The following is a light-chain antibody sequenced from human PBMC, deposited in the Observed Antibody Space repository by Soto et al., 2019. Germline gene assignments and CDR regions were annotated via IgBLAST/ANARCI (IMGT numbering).Light chain of an antibody. CDR3: QNYYSTPVT. V-gene: IGKV4-1*01. CDR1: QSILFSSNNKNY. Sequence: DIVMTQSPDSLAVSLGERATINCKSSQSILFSSNNKNYLTWYQQKPGQPPKPLIYWSSTRESVVPDRFSGRGSETDFTLTICSLKADDGAVYYCQNYYSTPVTFGGGTKVEIK. CDR2: WSS. J-gene: IGKJ4*01.